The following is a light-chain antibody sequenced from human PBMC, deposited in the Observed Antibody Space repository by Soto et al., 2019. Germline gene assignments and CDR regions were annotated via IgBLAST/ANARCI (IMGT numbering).Light chain of an antibody. J-gene: IGLJ1*01. Sequence: QSALTQPASVSGSPGQSITISCTGTSSDVGGYNYVSWYQQHPGKAPKLMIYDVGNRPSGVSNRFSGSKSGNTASLTISGLHAEDEADYFCSSYTSSSTLGVFGAGTKVTVL. CDR3: SSYTSSSTLGV. CDR1: SSDVGGYNY. V-gene: IGLV2-14*01. CDR2: DVG.